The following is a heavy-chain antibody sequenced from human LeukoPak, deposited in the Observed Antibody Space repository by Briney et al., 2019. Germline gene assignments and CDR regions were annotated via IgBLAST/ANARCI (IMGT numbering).Heavy chain of an antibody. J-gene: IGHJ4*02. CDR2: IKQDGSEK. Sequence: GGSLRLSYAASGFTFSSYWMSWVRQAPGKGLEWVANIKQDGSEKYYVDSVKGRFTISRDNAKNSLYLQMNSLRAEDTAVYYCAKDKNSSSWYVFGRESYWGQGTLVTVSS. D-gene: IGHD6-13*01. CDR1: GFTFSSYW. V-gene: IGHV3-7*03. CDR3: AKDKNSSSWYVFGRESY.